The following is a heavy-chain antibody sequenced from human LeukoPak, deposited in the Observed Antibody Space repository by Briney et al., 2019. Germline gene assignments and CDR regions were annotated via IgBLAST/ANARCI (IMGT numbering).Heavy chain of an antibody. CDR3: ARVRPGHYFDY. D-gene: IGHD6-6*01. CDR2: IKEDGSEE. J-gene: IGHJ4*02. CDR1: GFTFDDYA. V-gene: IGHV3-7*01. Sequence: GRSLRLSCAASGFTFDDYAMHWVRQAPGKGLEWVASIKEDGSEEHYVDSVKGRFTISRDNARNSVHVQMNSLRAEDTAVYFCARVRPGHYFDYWGQGALVTVSS.